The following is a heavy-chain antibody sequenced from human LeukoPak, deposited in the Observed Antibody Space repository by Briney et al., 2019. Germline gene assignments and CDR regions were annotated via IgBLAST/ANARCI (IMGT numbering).Heavy chain of an antibody. D-gene: IGHD5-18*01. CDR1: GGSISSSSYY. CDR3: ARDVGTALVTGDY. Sequence: SETLSLTCTVSGGSISSSSYYWGWIRQPPGKGLEWIGSIYYSRSTYYNPSLKSRVTISVDTSKNQFSLKLSSVTAADTAVYYCARDVGTALVTGDYWGQGTLVTVSS. CDR2: IYYSRST. V-gene: IGHV4-39*07. J-gene: IGHJ4*02.